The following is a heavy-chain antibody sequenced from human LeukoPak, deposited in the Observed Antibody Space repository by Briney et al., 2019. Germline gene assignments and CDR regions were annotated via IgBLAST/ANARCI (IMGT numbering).Heavy chain of an antibody. CDR1: GVSISIYY. J-gene: IGHJ4*02. CDR3: VRDRELSY. D-gene: IGHD3-10*01. V-gene: IGHV4-59*01. Sequence: PSETLSLTCTVSGVSISIYYWSWIRQPPGKGLEWIGYIYNSGNTNYNPSFKSRVTISEDTPKNQFSLKLSSVTAADTAVYYCVRDRELSYWGQGTLVTVSS. CDR2: IYNSGNT.